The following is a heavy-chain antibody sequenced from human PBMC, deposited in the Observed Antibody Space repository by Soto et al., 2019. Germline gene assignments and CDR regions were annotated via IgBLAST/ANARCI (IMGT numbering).Heavy chain of an antibody. CDR1: GDSISSNSAA. J-gene: IGHJ4*02. CDR2: TYYRSRWYH. V-gene: IGHV6-1*01. D-gene: IGHD4-4*01. Sequence: SQXLSLTCAISGDSISSNSAAWNWIRQSPSRGFEWLGRTYYRSRWYHDYAVSVKSRIIINPDTSKNQVSLQLNSVTPDDTAVYYCASYRYDYWGQGTVVTVSS. CDR3: ASYRYDY.